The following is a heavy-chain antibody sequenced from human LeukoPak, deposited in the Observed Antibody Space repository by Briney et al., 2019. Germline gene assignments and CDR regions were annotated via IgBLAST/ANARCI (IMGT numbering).Heavy chain of an antibody. CDR3: TIEWYGELPY. D-gene: IGHD3-10*01. CDR2: IKSKIDGGAA. CDR1: GFTFSGAW. V-gene: IGHV3-15*01. J-gene: IGHJ4*02. Sequence: PGGSLRLSCAASGFTFSGAWLIWVRQAPGKGLDWVGRIKSKIDGGAAEDAAPVKGRFIISRDDSSEMLDLQMNTLKTEDTAVYYCTIEWYGELPYWGQGTLVTVAS.